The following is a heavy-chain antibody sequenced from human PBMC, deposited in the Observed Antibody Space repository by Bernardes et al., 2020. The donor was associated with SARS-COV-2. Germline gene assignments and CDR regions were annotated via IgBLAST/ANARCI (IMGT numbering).Heavy chain of an antibody. CDR1: GFIFSDYS. Sequence: GGSLRLSCAASGFIFSDYSMNGVRQAPGKGLEWVSSISKSATYIHYADSVKGRFTISRDNAKNSLYLQMNSLRADDTAVYYCARGGLTFGGVTVRWGQGTLVTVSS. CDR2: ISKSATYI. CDR3: ARGGLTFGGVTVR. J-gene: IGHJ4*02. V-gene: IGHV3-21*01. D-gene: IGHD3-16*02.